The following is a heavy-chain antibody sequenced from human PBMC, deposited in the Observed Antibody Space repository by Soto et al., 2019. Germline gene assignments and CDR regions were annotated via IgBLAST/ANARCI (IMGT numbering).Heavy chain of an antibody. Sequence: SETLSLTCTVSGGSISDSYWSWIRQPSGKGLEWIGYIYYSGSTNYNPSLKSRVTISVDTSKNQFSLNLRSMSPADTAVYYCARVGGLAARTFDYWGPGTLVTVSS. CDR3: ARVGGLAARTFDY. CDR1: GGSISDSY. D-gene: IGHD6-6*01. J-gene: IGHJ4*02. CDR2: IYYSGST. V-gene: IGHV4-59*01.